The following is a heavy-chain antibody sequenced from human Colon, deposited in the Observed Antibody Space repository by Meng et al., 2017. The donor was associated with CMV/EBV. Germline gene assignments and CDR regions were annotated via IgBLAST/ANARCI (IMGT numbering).Heavy chain of an antibody. CDR1: GCRFSIFW. D-gene: IGHD3-3*01. J-gene: IGHJ4*02. CDR2: IKQDGSEK. CDR3: ARGSISGVTYWEY. V-gene: IGHV3-7*01. Sequence: GESLKISCEAPGCRFSIFWMSWVRQAPGKGLEWVANIKQDGSEKHYVDSVKGRFTISRDNAKNSVYLQMNSLRAEDTAVYFCARGSISGVTYWEYWGQGTLVTVSS.